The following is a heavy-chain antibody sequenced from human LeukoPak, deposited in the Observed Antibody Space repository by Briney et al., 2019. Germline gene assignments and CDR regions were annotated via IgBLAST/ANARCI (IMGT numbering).Heavy chain of an antibody. J-gene: IGHJ4*02. CDR1: GFTFSSYS. Sequence: GGSLRLSCAASGFTFSSYSMNWVRQAPGKGLEWVSSISSSSSYIYYADSVKGRFTISRDNAKNSLYLQMNSLRAEDTAVYYCTTDWREDTEPLGYWGQGTLVTVSS. CDR3: TTDWREDTEPLGY. CDR2: ISSSSSYI. D-gene: IGHD2-8*02. V-gene: IGHV3-21*03.